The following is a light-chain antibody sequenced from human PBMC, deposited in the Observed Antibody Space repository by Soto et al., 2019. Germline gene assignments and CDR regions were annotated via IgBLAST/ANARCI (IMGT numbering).Light chain of an antibody. CDR3: QQYHSCPHT. J-gene: IGKJ2*01. V-gene: IGKV3-15*01. Sequence: ETALTQSPATLSVAPGERATFSCKASQSVTTNLAWYQQKPGQVPRLLIYGAFTRATGIPARFSGSGSGTEFTLSISSLQSEDFAIYHCQQYHSCPHTFGQGTKLEIK. CDR1: QSVTTN. CDR2: GAF.